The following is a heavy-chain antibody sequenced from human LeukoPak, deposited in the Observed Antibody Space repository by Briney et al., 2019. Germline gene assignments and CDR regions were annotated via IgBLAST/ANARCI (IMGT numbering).Heavy chain of an antibody. J-gene: IGHJ4*02. Sequence: GGSLRLSCAASGFSFSSYVIHWVRQAPGKGLEGVAVISYDGSNQYYADSVKGRFTISRDNAKNSLDLQMNSLRAEDTAVYYCARDLWGYSAYSDWGQGTLVTVSS. D-gene: IGHD5-12*01. CDR2: ISYDGSNQ. CDR3: ARDLWGYSAYSD. V-gene: IGHV3-30*03. CDR1: GFSFSSYV.